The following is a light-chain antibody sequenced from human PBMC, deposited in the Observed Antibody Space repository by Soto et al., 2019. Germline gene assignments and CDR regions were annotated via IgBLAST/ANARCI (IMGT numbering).Light chain of an antibody. J-gene: IGKJ4*01. CDR2: AAS. CDR1: QDIAIY. Sequence: IQLTQSPSSLSASVGDRVTITCRACQDIAIYLAWYHQKPGEATKLLIYAASTLYGGVPSRFSGSGSGTDFALTITSLQAEDFATYYCQQLRMYPSTFGGGTKVDIK. V-gene: IGKV1-9*01. CDR3: QQLRMYPST.